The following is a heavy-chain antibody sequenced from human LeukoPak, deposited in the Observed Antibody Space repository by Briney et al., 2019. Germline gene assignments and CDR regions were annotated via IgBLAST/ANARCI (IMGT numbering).Heavy chain of an antibody. Sequence: PSETLSLTCTVSGGSISSGGYYWSWIRQHPGKGLEWIGYIYYSGSTYYNPSLKSRVTISVDTSKNQFSLKLSSVTAADTAVYYCARADIAAAGYFDYWGQGTLVTVSS. CDR2: IYYSGST. CDR1: GGSISSGGYY. J-gene: IGHJ4*02. CDR3: ARADIAAAGYFDY. V-gene: IGHV4-31*03. D-gene: IGHD6-13*01.